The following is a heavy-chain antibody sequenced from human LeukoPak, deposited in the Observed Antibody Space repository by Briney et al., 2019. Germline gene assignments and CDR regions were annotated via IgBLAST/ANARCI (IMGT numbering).Heavy chain of an antibody. J-gene: IGHJ4*02. Sequence: SVKVSCKASGGTFSSYAISWVRQAPGQGLEWMGGIIPIFGTANYAQKFQGRVTITTDESTSTAYMGLSSLRSEDTAVYYCARGDSSGWEFDYWGQGTLVTVSS. CDR1: GGTFSSYA. V-gene: IGHV1-69*05. CDR3: ARGDSSGWEFDY. D-gene: IGHD6-19*01. CDR2: IIPIFGTA.